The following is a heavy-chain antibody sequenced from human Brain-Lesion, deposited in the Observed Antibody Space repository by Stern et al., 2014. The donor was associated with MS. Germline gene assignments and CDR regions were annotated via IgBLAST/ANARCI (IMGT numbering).Heavy chain of an antibody. CDR1: GGSISSSTYY. CDR3: ARHNSVPRPSQLYSARDRGPGYFDY. Sequence: QLQLQESGPGLVKPSETLSLTCTVSGGSISSSTYYWAWIRQPPGKGLEWIGNIYDRGSTYHNPSLRSRVTISVYMSKNQFSVKLSSVTADDTAIYYCARHNSVPRPSQLYSARDRGPGYFDYWGQGTLVTVSS. V-gene: IGHV4-39*01. D-gene: IGHD1-26*01. CDR2: IYDRGST. J-gene: IGHJ4*02.